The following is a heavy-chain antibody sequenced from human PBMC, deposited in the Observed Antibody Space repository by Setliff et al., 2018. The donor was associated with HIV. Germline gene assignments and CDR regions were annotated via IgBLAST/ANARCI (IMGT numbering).Heavy chain of an antibody. J-gene: IGHJ3*02. V-gene: IGHV4-31*03. CDR2: IYYSGGT. Sequence: KPSETLSLTCTVSSGPISNGGFYWSWIRHHPGKGLEWIGYIYYSGGTYYSPSLKSRVSMSIDTFKNQFSLNLTSVTAADTAVYYCARGIYRPWGGYSAFATDAFETWGQGTLVTV. D-gene: IGHD5-12*01. CDR1: SGPISNGGFY. CDR3: ARGIYRPWGGYSAFATDAFET.